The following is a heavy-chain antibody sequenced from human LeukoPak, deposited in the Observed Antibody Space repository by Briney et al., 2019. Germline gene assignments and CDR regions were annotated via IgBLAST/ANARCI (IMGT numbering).Heavy chain of an antibody. CDR1: GFSFGDYP. CDR3: ARDHSSSWSNWLDP. Sequence: PGGSLRLSCAASGFSFGDYPMHWVRQAPGKGLEYVSAISGNGRSTYYANSVKGRFSISRDNSKNTLYLQMGSLRVEDMAVYYCARDHSSSWSNWLDPWGQGTLVTVSS. CDR2: ISGNGRST. V-gene: IGHV3-64*01. D-gene: IGHD6-13*01. J-gene: IGHJ5*02.